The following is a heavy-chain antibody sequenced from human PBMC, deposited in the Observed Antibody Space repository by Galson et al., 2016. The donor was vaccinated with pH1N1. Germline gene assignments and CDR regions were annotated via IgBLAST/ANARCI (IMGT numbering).Heavy chain of an antibody. Sequence: SVKVSCKASGFTFTGYHMHWVRQAPGQGLEWMGWINLHNGDTNFAQKFQGRVTMTRDTSMNTAYMEWSDVRFDDTAVYHCVRAAGPGYPYYYYVHMDVWARGTTVTVSS. J-gene: IGHJ6*03. V-gene: IGHV1-2*02. CDR2: INLHNGDT. CDR1: GFTFTGYH. CDR3: VRAAGPGYPYYYYVHMDV. D-gene: IGHD1-1*01.